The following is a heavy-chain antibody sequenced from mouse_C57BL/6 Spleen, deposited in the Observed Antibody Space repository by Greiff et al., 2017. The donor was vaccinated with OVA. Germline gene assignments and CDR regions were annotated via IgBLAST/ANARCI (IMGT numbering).Heavy chain of an antibody. CDR1: GFNIKDDY. Sequence: VQLQQSGAELVRPGASVKLSCTASGFNIKDDYMHWVKQRPEQGLEWIGWIDPENGDNEYASQFQGKATITAYTSSNTAYLQLSSLTSEDTAVYYCTTPITTVVAEDYYAMDYWGQGTSVTVSS. CDR3: TTPITTVVAEDYYAMDY. J-gene: IGHJ4*01. D-gene: IGHD1-1*01. CDR2: IDPENGDN. V-gene: IGHV14-4*01.